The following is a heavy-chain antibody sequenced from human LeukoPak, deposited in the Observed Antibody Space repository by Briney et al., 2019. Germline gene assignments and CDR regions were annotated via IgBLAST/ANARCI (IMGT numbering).Heavy chain of an antibody. D-gene: IGHD6-13*01. CDR2: FNPEDGEK. J-gene: IGHJ4*02. Sequence: KXVXVRGGFNPEDGEKIYAQKFQGRVTMTEDKSTDTAYMELSSLRSEDTAVYYCATVIAAAGTFDYWGQGTLVTVSS. CDR3: ATVIAAAGTFDY. V-gene: IGHV1-24*01.